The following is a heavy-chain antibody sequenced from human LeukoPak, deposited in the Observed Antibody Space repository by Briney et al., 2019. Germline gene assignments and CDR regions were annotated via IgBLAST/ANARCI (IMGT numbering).Heavy chain of an antibody. J-gene: IGHJ4*02. CDR3: ARHDYSDDDPNCFDY. CDR1: GGSIITRSFY. CDR2: IYYSGST. V-gene: IGHV4-39*01. D-gene: IGHD4-17*01. Sequence: SETLSLTCTVSGGSIITRSFYSGWIRQPPGKWLECIGSIYYSGSTYYNPSLKSRVTISVDTSKNQFSLKLSSVTAADTAVFYCARHDYSDDDPNCFDYWGQGSLVTVSS.